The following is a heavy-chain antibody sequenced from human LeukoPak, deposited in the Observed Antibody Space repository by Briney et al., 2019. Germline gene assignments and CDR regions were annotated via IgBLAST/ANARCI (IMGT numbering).Heavy chain of an antibody. D-gene: IGHD3-10*01. CDR1: GFTFSNFW. V-gene: IGHV3-74*01. Sequence: GGSLRLSCAASGFTFSNFWMHWVRQAPGKGLVWVALIYGDGSFTRYADSVKGRFTISRDNAKNTVYLQMNSLKTEDTAVYYCTTDPDYGSGSYWIDYWGQGTLVTVSS. CDR2: IYGDGSFT. J-gene: IGHJ4*02. CDR3: TTDPDYGSGSYWIDY.